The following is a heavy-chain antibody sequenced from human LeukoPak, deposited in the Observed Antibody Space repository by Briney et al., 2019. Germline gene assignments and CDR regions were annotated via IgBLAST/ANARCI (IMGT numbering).Heavy chain of an antibody. CDR2: INHNGNT. J-gene: IGHJ4*02. Sequence: SETLSHTCAVYGGSFSGYHWNWIRQAPGKGLEWIGEINHNGNTNYNPSLKGRVTISVDTSKNQFSLKLNSVTAADTAVYYCTRRSYDSGSYYDGWYFDYWGQGTLVTVSS. D-gene: IGHD3-10*01. CDR3: TRRSYDSGSYYDGWYFDY. CDR1: GGSFSGYH. V-gene: IGHV4-34*01.